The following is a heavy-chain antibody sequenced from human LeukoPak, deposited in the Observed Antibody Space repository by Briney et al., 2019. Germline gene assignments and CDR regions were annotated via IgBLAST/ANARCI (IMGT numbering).Heavy chain of an antibody. CDR2: IYTSGST. V-gene: IGHV4-4*07. CDR3: ARDAVAAAGTNYYYYYGMDV. Sequence: PSETLSLTCTVSGGSISSYYWSWIRQPAGKGLEWIGRIYTSGSTNYNPSLKSRVTMSVDTSKNQFSLKLGSVTAADTAVYYCARDAVAAAGTNYYYYYGMDVWGQGTTVTVSS. CDR1: GGSISSYY. J-gene: IGHJ6*02. D-gene: IGHD6-13*01.